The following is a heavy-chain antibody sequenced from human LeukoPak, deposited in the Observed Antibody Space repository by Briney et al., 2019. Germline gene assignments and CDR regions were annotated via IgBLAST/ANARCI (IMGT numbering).Heavy chain of an antibody. V-gene: IGHV1-69*13. CDR1: GYTFTGYY. CDR3: AAETALYLNWFDP. D-gene: IGHD2/OR15-2a*01. CDR2: IIPIFGTA. J-gene: IGHJ5*02. Sequence: SVKVSCKASGYTFTGYYMHWVRQAPGQGLEWMGGIIPIFGTANYAQKFQGRVTITADESTSTAYMELSSLRSEDTAVYYCAAETALYLNWFDPWGQGTLVTVSS.